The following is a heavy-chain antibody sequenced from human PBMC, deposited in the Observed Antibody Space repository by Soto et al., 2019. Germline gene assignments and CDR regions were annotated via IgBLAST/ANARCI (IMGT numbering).Heavy chain of an antibody. CDR1: GVSVRGYY. CDR2: IYYSGST. CDR3: ASHNCGGDCYPRYCQH. J-gene: IGHJ1*01. D-gene: IGHD2-21*02. Sequence: QVQLQESGPGLVKPSETLSLTCNVSGVSVRGYYWSWIRQPPGKGLEWIGYIYYSGSTNYNPSLKSRVTIAGDTSKNQYSLELTSVTAADTAMYFCASHNCGGDCYPRYCQHWGQGTLVTVSS. V-gene: IGHV4-59*02.